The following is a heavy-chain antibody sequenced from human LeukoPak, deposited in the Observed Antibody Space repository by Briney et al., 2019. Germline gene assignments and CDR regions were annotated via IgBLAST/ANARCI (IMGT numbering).Heavy chain of an antibody. J-gene: IGHJ4*02. CDR1: GGSISSGDYY. D-gene: IGHD5-24*01. CDR2: IYYSGST. Sequence: SQTLSLTCTVSGGSISSGDYYWSWIRQPPGKGLEWIGYIYYSGSTYYNPSLKSRVTISVDTSKNQFSLKLSSVTAADTAVYYCARLRGEATDWVDYFDYWGQGTLVTVSS. CDR3: ARLRGEATDWVDYFDY. V-gene: IGHV4-30-4*08.